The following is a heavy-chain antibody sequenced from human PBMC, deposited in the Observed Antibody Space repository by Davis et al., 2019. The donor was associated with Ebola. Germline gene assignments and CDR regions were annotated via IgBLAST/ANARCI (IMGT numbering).Heavy chain of an antibody. J-gene: IGHJ4*02. CDR2: ISSSGSTI. V-gene: IGHV3-11*01. CDR1: GFTFSYYY. CDR3: ARESTGVDY. Sequence: GESLKISCAASGFTFSYYYMSWIRPAPGQGLEWVSYISSSGSTIYYADSVKGRVPISRDNAKNSLYLQMNSLRAEDTAVYYCARESTGVDYWGQGTLVTVSS. D-gene: IGHD2-2*01.